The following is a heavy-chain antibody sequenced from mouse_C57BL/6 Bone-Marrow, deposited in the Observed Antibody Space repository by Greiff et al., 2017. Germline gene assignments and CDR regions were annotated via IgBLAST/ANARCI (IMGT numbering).Heavy chain of an antibody. CDR1: GFTFSSYG. CDR2: ISSGGSYT. CDR3: ARHPLRPYCFDY. J-gene: IGHJ2*01. Sequence: EVMLVESGGDLVKPGGSLKLSCAASGFTFSSYGMSWVRQTPDKRLEWVATISSGGSYTYYPDSVKGRFTISRDNAKNTLYLQMSSLKYEDTAMYYCARHPLRPYCFDYWGQGTTLTVSS. V-gene: IGHV5-6*02. D-gene: IGHD2-12*01.